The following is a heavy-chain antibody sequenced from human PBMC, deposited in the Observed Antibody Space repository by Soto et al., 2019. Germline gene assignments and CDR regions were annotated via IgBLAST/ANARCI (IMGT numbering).Heavy chain of an antibody. D-gene: IGHD3-10*01. Sequence: GGSLRLSCAASGFTFSDYYMSWIRQAPGKGLEWVSYISSSGSTIYYADSVKGRFTISRDNAKNSLYLQMNSLRAEDTAVYYCARGALLLWFGELLLDYAFDIWGQGTMVTVSS. J-gene: IGHJ3*02. CDR3: ARGALLLWFGELLLDYAFDI. V-gene: IGHV3-11*01. CDR1: GFTFSDYY. CDR2: ISSSGSTI.